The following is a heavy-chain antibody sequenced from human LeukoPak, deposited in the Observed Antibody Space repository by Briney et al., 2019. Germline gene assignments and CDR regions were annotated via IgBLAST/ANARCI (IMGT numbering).Heavy chain of an antibody. D-gene: IGHD3-22*01. CDR2: ISSSSTYI. V-gene: IGHV3-21*01. J-gene: IGHJ4*02. CDR3: ARKRAYEMEDY. CDR1: GFTFRSHN. Sequence: GGSLRLSCAASGFTFRSHNMNWVRQAPGKGLEWVSCISSSSTYIDYADSVKGRFTISRDNAKNSLYLQMNSLRAEDTGVYFCARKRAYEMEDYWGQGTLVTVSS.